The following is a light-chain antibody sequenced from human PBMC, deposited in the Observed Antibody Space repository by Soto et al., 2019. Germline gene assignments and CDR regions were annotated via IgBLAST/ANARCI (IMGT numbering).Light chain of an antibody. V-gene: IGLV2-14*03. CDR2: DVR. J-gene: IGLJ2*01. CDR1: SGDVGAYNY. Sequence: QSALTQPASVSGSPGQSITFSCTGTSGDVGAYNYVSWYQQHPGKAPKLMIFDVRNRPAGVSYRFSGSKSGNTASLTISGLQAEDEANYYCSSYTTSSSVVFGGGTKLTVL. CDR3: SSYTTSSSVV.